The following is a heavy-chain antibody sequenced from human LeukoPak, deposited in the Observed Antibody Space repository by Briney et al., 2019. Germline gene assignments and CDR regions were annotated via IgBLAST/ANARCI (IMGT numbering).Heavy chain of an antibody. D-gene: IGHD4-17*01. CDR3: ARGDYGVGDY. J-gene: IGHJ4*02. V-gene: IGHV4-59*01. Sequence: SETLSLSCTVSGGSISSYYWSWIRQPPGKGLEWIGYIYYSGSTNYNPSLKSRVTISVDTSKNQFSLKLSSVTAADTAVYYCARGDYGVGDYWGQGTLVTVSS. CDR1: GGSISSYY. CDR2: IYYSGST.